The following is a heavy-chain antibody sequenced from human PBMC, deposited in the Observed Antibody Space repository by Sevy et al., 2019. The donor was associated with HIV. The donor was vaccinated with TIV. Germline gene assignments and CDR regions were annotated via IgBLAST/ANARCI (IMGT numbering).Heavy chain of an antibody. J-gene: IGHJ5*02. V-gene: IGHV4-59*01. CDR3: ARCSSGSYSLRFFDP. CDR1: GGSISSYY. CDR2: IFYSGST. D-gene: IGHD3-10*01. Sequence: SETLSLTCTVSGGSISSYYWSWIRQPPGKGLEWIGYIFYSGSTNYNPSLKSRVTISVDTPKNQFSLKLSSVTAADTAVYYCARCSSGSYSLRFFDPWGQGTLVTVSS.